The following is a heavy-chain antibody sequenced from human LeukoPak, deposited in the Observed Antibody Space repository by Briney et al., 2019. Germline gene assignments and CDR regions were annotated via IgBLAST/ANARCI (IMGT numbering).Heavy chain of an antibody. V-gene: IGHV4-34*08. CDR3: AALVGAINYFDY. D-gene: IGHD1-26*01. J-gene: IGHJ4*02. CDR1: GFTFSSYG. Sequence: KLGGSLRLSCAASGFTFSSYGMHWVRQAPGKGLEWIGEINHSGSTNYNPSLKSRVTISVDTSKNQFSLNLSSVTAADTAVYYCAALVGAINYFDYWGQGTLVTVSS. CDR2: INHSGST.